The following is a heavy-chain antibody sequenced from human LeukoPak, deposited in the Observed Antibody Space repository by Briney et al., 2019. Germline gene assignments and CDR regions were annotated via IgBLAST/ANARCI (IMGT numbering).Heavy chain of an antibody. J-gene: IGHJ6*03. D-gene: IGHD3-10*01. Sequence: SETLSLTCTVSGGSISSYCWSWIRQPPGKGLEWIGYIYYSGSTNYNPSLKSRVTISVDTSKNQFSLKLSSVTATDTAVYYCARERSGSDVGYMDVWGKGTTVTVSS. CDR3: ARERSGSDVGYMDV. CDR1: GGSISSYC. V-gene: IGHV4-59*01. CDR2: IYYSGST.